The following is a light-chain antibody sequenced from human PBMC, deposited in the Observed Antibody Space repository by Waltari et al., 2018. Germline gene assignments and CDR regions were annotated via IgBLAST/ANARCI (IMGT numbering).Light chain of an antibody. CDR1: QSPLNSNGHNY. V-gene: IGKV2-28*01. Sequence: EIVMIQSPLSLPATPGEPASISCRSSQSPLNSNGHNYLDWYLQKPGQSPQLLFYLGSTRAAGVPNSFSSSGASADFTLKISRVEAEDVGVYYCMQALETPLFGGGTKVEI. CDR2: LGS. J-gene: IGKJ4*02. CDR3: MQALETPL.